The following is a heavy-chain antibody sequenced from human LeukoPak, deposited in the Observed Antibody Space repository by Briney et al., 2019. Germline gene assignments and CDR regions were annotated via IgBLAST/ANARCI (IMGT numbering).Heavy chain of an antibody. Sequence: SETLSLTCTVSGGSISSYYWSWIRQPPGKGLEWIGYIYYSGSTNYNPSLKSRVTISVDTSKNQFSLKLSSVTAADTAVYYCARGSLGFGLDYWGQGTLVSVSS. CDR3: ARGSLGFGLDY. V-gene: IGHV4-59*01. J-gene: IGHJ4*02. CDR2: IYYSGST. CDR1: GGSISSYY. D-gene: IGHD1-26*01.